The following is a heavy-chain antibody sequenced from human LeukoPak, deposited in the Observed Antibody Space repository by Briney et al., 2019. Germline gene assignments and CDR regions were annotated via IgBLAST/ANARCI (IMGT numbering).Heavy chain of an antibody. CDR2: ISAYNGNT. J-gene: IGHJ6*02. CDR1: GYTFTSYG. CDR3: ARVGRKQWLAYYYYYGMDV. Sequence: ASVKVSCKASGYTFTSYGISWVRQAPGQGLEWMGWISAYNGNTNYAQKLQGRVTMTTDTSTSTAYMELRSLRSDDTAVCYCARVGRKQWLAYYYYYGMDVWGQGTTVTVSS. V-gene: IGHV1-18*01. D-gene: IGHD6-19*01.